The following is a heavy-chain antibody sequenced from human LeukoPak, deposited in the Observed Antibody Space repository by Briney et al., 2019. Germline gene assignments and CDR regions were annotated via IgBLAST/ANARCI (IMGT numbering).Heavy chain of an antibody. Sequence: GESLKISCKGSGYSFTSYWIGWVRQMPAKGLEWMGIIYPGDADTRYSPSFQGQVTISADKSISTAYLQWSSLKASDTAMYYCARGSSSWYIGVQEWFDSWGQGTLVTVSS. J-gene: IGHJ5*01. CDR2: IYPGDADT. CDR1: GYSFTSYW. CDR3: ARGSSSWYIGVQEWFDS. D-gene: IGHD6-13*01. V-gene: IGHV5-51*01.